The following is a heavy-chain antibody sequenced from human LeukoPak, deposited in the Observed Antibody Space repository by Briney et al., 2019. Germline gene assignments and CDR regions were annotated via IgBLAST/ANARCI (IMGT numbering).Heavy chain of an antibody. V-gene: IGHV1-18*04. D-gene: IGHD3-22*01. CDR3: AKMGASSGYSPIDY. Sequence: GASVKVSYKASGYSFTSYGFSWVRQAPGQGLEWMGWISTYDGNTNYAQKFQGRVTMATDSSTSTAYMELTTLRSDDTAVYYCAKMGASSGYSPIDYWGQGTLVTVSS. CDR1: GYSFTSYG. J-gene: IGHJ4*02. CDR2: ISTYDGNT.